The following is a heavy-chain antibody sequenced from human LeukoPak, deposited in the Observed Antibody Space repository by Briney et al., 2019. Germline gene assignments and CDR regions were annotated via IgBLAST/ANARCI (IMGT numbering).Heavy chain of an antibody. CDR1: GGSFSGYY. V-gene: IGHV4-34*01. Sequence: SETLSLTCAVYGGSFSGYYWSWIRQPPGKGLEWIGEINHSGSTNYNPSLKSRVTISVDTSKNQFSLKLSSVTAADTAVYYCARTLTPLRTGFDYWGQGTLVTVPS. J-gene: IGHJ4*02. D-gene: IGHD4-11*01. CDR3: ARTLTPLRTGFDY. CDR2: INHSGST.